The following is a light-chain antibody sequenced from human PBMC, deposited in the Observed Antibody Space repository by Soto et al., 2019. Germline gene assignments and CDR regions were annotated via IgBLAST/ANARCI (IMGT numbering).Light chain of an antibody. CDR2: DAS. V-gene: IGKV1-5*01. CDR3: HQYNSYHT. CDR1: QSISSW. Sequence: DIPITQSTSTLSASVGDRGTITFRASQSISSWLAWYQQRPGKAPKLLIYDASTLESGVPSRFSGSGSGTEFTLTISSLQPDDFATYYCHQYNSYHTFGGGTKVDIK. J-gene: IGKJ4*01.